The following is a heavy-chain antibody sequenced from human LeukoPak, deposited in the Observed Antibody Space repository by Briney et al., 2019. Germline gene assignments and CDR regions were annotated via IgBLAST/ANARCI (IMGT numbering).Heavy chain of an antibody. CDR1: GGFFSGYY. J-gene: IGHJ4*02. CDR2: INHSGST. CDR3: ARIDYGDYGPVDY. Sequence: SETLSLTCAVYGGFFSGYYWSWIRQPPGKGLEWIGEINHSGSTNYNPSLKSRVTISVDTSKNQFSLKLSSVTAADTAVYYCARIDYGDYGPVDYWGQGTLVTVSS. D-gene: IGHD4-17*01. V-gene: IGHV4-34*01.